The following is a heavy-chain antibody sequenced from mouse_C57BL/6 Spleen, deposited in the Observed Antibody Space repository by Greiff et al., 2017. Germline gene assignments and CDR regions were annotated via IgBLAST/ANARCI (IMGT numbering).Heavy chain of an antibody. V-gene: IGHV1-82*01. D-gene: IGHD2-3*01. CDR3: ARWLYDGYYDSYFDV. CDR1: GYAFSSSW. CDR2: IYPGDGDT. J-gene: IGHJ1*03. Sequence: QVHVKQSGPELVKPGASVKISCKASGYAFSSSWMNWVKQRPGKGLEWIGRIYPGDGDTNYNGKFKGKATLTADKSSSTAYMQLSSLTSEDSAVYFCARWLYDGYYDSYFDVWGTGTTVTVSS.